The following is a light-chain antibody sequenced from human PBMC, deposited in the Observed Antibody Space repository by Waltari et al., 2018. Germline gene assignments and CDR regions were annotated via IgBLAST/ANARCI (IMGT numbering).Light chain of an antibody. CDR1: QSISSW. Sequence: DIQMTQSPSTLSASVVDRVTITCRASQSISSWLAWYQQKPGKAPKHLIYKACSLERGVPSRFSGSGSGTEFTLTISSLQPDDFATYYCQQYNSYSRTFGQGTKVEIK. V-gene: IGKV1-5*03. CDR3: QQYNSYSRT. J-gene: IGKJ1*01. CDR2: KAC.